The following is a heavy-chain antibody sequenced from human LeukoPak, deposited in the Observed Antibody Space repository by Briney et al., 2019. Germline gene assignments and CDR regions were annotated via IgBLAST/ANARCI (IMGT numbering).Heavy chain of an antibody. V-gene: IGHV3-21*01. Sequence: GVLRLSCAASGFTFSSYIMNWVRQAPGKGLEWVSSISSSSSYIYYADSVKGRFTISRDNAKNSLYLQMNSLRAEDTAVYYCARDLVRYDFWSGPLDYWGQGTLVTVSS. D-gene: IGHD3-3*01. CDR2: ISSSSSYI. J-gene: IGHJ4*02. CDR1: GFTFSSYI. CDR3: ARDLVRYDFWSGPLDY.